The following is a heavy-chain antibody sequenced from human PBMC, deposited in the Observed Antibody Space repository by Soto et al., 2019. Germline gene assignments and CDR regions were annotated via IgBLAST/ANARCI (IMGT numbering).Heavy chain of an antibody. CDR2: INPSGST. Sequence: QVQLQQWGAGLLKPSETLSLTCAVYGGSFSGYYWSWIRQPPGKGLEWIGEINPSGSTNYTPSLKSRVTMSGDTPKNQFFLKLTSVTAADTAVYYCARGRDGGAANWGQGTLVTVSS. CDR1: GGSFSGYY. J-gene: IGHJ4*02. V-gene: IGHV4-34*01. CDR3: ARGRDGGAAN. D-gene: IGHD4-17*01.